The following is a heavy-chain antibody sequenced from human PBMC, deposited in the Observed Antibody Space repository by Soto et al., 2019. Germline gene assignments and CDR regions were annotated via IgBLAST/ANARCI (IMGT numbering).Heavy chain of an antibody. CDR3: ARALPNCSGGSCYFFDEAAGAFDI. V-gene: IGHV1-69*02. CDR1: GGTFSSYT. CDR2: IIPILGIA. J-gene: IGHJ3*02. D-gene: IGHD2-15*01. Sequence: QVQLVQSGAEVKKPGSSVKVSCKASGGTFSSYTISWVRQAPGQGLEWMGRIIPILGIANYAQKFQGRVTITAEESTSTAYMELSSLRSEDTAVYYCARALPNCSGGSCYFFDEAAGAFDIWGQGTMVTVSS.